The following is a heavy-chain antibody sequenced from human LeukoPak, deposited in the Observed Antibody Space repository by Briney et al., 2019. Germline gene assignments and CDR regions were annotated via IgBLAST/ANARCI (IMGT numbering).Heavy chain of an antibody. D-gene: IGHD3-10*01. V-gene: IGHV4-59*01. CDR3: AREEGYGSGRRENYYYYYMDV. Sequence: KPSETLSLTCTVSGASISSYYWSWIRQPPGKGLEWIGYIYYSGSTNYNPSLKSRVTISVDTSKNQFSLKLSSVTAADTAVYYCAREEGYGSGRRENYYYYYMDVWGKGTTVTISS. J-gene: IGHJ6*03. CDR2: IYYSGST. CDR1: GASISSYY.